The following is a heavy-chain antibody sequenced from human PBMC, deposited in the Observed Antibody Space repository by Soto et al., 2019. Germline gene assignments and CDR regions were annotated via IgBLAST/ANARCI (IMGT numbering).Heavy chain of an antibody. V-gene: IGHV4-34*01. J-gene: IGHJ4*02. D-gene: IGHD4-4*01. CDR2: INHSGST. Sequence: SETLSLTCAVYGGSFSGYYWSWIRQPPGKGLEWIGEINHSGSTNYNPSLKSRVTISVDTSKNQFSLKLSSVTAADTAVYYCARDPYSPVDYCGQGTRVTVSS. CDR3: ARDPYSPVDY. CDR1: GGSFSGYY.